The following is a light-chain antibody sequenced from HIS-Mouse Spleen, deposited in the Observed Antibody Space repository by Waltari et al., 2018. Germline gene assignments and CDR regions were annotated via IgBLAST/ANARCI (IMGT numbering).Light chain of an antibody. CDR2: RNN. CDR3: AAWDDSLSGPV. V-gene: IGLV1-47*01. Sequence: QSVLTQPPSASGTPGQRVTSPCSGSSANIGSNYVYWYQQLPGTAPKLLIYRNNPRPSGVPDRFSGSKSGTSASLDISGLRSEDEADYYCAAWDDSLSGPVFGGGTKLTVL. CDR1: SANIGSNY. J-gene: IGLJ3*02.